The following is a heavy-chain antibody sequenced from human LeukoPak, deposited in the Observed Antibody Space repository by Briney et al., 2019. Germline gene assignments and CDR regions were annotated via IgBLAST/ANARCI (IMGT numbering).Heavy chain of an antibody. J-gene: IGHJ4*02. CDR3: ARGDGYNSAPLDS. V-gene: IGHV4-61*09. Sequence: TLSLTCTVSGDSIDRGTVYWTWIRQPAGKGLEWIGHLFTKGDTKYNPSLKSRVTMSLDTSKNQFSLRLTSVTAADTAVYYCARGDGYNSAPLDSWGQGTLVVVSS. CDR1: GDSIDRGTVY. D-gene: IGHD5-24*01. CDR2: LFTKGDT.